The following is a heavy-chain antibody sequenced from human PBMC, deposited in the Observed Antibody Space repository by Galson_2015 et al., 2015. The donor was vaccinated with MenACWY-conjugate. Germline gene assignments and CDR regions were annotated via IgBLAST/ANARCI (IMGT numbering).Heavy chain of an antibody. Sequence: SVKVSCKASGYTFTAYAINWVRQAPGQGLEWLGWINTNTGNPTYAQGFTGRFVFSLDTSVSTAYLQISSLKAEDTAIYYCVRDPKLSSSGNLFDAGDQGTLVTGAS. V-gene: IGHV7-4-1*02. CDR1: GYTFTAYA. D-gene: IGHD6-13*01. CDR3: VRDPKLSSSGNLFDA. J-gene: IGHJ5*02. CDR2: INTNTGNP.